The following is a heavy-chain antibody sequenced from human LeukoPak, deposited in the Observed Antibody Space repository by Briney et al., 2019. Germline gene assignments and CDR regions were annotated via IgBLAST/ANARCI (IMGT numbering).Heavy chain of an antibody. D-gene: IGHD3-10*01. Sequence: GESLKISCKGSGYSFTSYWIGWVRQIPGKGLEWMGIIYPGDSDTRYSPSFQGQVTISADKSISTAYLQWSSLKASDTAMYYCARNLHYGSGSYYYGMDVWGEGTTVTVSS. J-gene: IGHJ6*04. CDR3: ARNLHYGSGSYYYGMDV. CDR2: IYPGDSDT. CDR1: GYSFTSYW. V-gene: IGHV5-51*01.